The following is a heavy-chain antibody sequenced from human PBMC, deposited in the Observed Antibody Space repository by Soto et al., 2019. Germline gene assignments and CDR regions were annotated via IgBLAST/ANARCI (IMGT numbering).Heavy chain of an antibody. D-gene: IGHD2-8*01. CDR3: ARDMSVSGGMDV. J-gene: IGHJ6*02. Sequence: PSETLSLTCTVSGGYISSYYWSWIRQPPGKGLEWIGYIYYSGSTNYNPSLKSRVTISVDTSKNQFSLKLSSVTAADTAVYYCARDMSVSGGMDVWGQGTTVTVSS. CDR2: IYYSGST. V-gene: IGHV4-59*01. CDR1: GGYISSYY.